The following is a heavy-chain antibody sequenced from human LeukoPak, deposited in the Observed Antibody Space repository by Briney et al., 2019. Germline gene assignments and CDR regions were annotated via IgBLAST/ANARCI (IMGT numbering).Heavy chain of an antibody. CDR3: ARRNSVTQGLDN. V-gene: IGHV3-72*01. CDR1: GFTFCDHY. Sequence: GGSLRLSCAASGFTFCDHYLDWVRQAPGKGLEWIGRIRNKAKSYTTEYAASVKGRFTVSRDDSKNSLFLQMNSLESEDTAVYYCARRNSVTQGLDNWGQGTRVTVSS. D-gene: IGHD5/OR15-5a*01. CDR2: IRNKAKSYTT. J-gene: IGHJ4*02.